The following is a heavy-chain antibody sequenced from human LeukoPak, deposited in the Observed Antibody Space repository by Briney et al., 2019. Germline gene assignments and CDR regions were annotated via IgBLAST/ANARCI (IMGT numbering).Heavy chain of an antibody. CDR1: GGSISSSNW. J-gene: IGHJ4*02. D-gene: IGHD2-2*01. Sequence: SGTLSLTCAVSGGSISSSNWWSWVRQPPGKGLEWIGEIYHSGSTNYNPSLKSRVTISVDKSKNQFSLKLSSVTAADTAVYYCAKEAQGCSITSCYFDSWGQGTLVTVSS. CDR2: IYHSGST. CDR3: AKEAQGCSITSCYFDS. V-gene: IGHV4-4*02.